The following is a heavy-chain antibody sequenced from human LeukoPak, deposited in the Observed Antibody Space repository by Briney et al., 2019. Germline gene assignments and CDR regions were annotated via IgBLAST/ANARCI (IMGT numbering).Heavy chain of an antibody. V-gene: IGHV4-4*09. J-gene: IGHJ6*03. CDR2: IYTSGST. CDR3: ASSGHYYYYYYMDV. CDR1: GVSISSYY. Sequence: PSETLSLTCTVSGVSISSYYWSWLRQPPGKGLEGIGYIYTSGSTNYNPSLKSRVTISVDTSKNQFSLKLSSVTAADTAVYYCASSGHYYYYYYMDVWGKGTTVTVSS.